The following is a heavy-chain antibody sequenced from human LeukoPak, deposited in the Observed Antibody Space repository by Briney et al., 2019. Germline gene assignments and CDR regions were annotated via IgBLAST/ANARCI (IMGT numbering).Heavy chain of an antibody. Sequence: GGSLRLSCAASGFTFSSYNMNWVRQAPGKGLEWVSYISSSSSTIYYADSVRGRFTISRDNAKNSLYLQMNSLRVEDTAVYYCAGGGTTGYWGQGTLVTVSS. D-gene: IGHD1-7*01. CDR3: AGGGTTGY. CDR2: ISSSSSTI. V-gene: IGHV3-48*01. CDR1: GFTFSSYN. J-gene: IGHJ4*02.